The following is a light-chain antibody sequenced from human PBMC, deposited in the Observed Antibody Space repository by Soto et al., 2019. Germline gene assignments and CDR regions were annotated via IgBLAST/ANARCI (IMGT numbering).Light chain of an antibody. CDR1: SGHSTYA. V-gene: IGLV4-69*01. CDR2: LNSDGSH. CDR3: QTWGTGLWV. J-gene: IGLJ3*02. Sequence: QPVLTQSPSASASLGASVKLTRTLSSGHSTYAIAWHQQQPEKGPRCLVKLNSDGSHSKGDGIPDRFSGSSSGAERYLTISSLQSEDEADYYCQTWGTGLWVFGGGTQLTVL.